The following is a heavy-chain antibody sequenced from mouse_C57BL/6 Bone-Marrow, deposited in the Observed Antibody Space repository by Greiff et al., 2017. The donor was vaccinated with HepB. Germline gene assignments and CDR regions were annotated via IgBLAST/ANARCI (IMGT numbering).Heavy chain of an antibody. V-gene: IGHV1-59*01. CDR1: GYTFTSYW. CDR3: ARPERLSVDY. D-gene: IGHD2-3*01. CDR2: IDPSDSYT. Sequence: QVQLQQPGAELVRPGTSVKLSCKASGYTFTSYWMHWVKQRPGQGLEWIGVIDPSDSYTNYNQKFKGKATLTVDTSSSTAYMQLSSLTSEDSAVYYCARPERLSVDYWGQGTTLTVSS. J-gene: IGHJ2*01.